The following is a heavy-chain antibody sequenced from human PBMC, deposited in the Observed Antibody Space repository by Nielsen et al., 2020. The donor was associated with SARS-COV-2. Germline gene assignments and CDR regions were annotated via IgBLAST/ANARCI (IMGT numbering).Heavy chain of an antibody. D-gene: IGHD3-16*01. CDR2: ISSSSSYT. J-gene: IGHJ5*02. Sequence: GESLKISCAASGFTFSDYYMSWIRQAPGKGLEWVSYISSSSSYTNYADSVEGRFTISRDNAKNSLYLQMNSLRAEDTAVYYCARDGGIADGWFDPWGQGTLVTVSS. CDR3: ARDGGIADGWFDP. V-gene: IGHV3-11*05. CDR1: GFTFSDYY.